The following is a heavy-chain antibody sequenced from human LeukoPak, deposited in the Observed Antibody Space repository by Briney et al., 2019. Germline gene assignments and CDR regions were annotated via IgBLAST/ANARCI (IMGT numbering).Heavy chain of an antibody. J-gene: IGHJ4*02. CDR1: GFTFSSYV. D-gene: IGHD3-16*01. Sequence: GGSLRLSCAASGFTFSSYVMSWVRQAPGKGLEWVSSISVGGGDTFASDSVKGRFTITRENSKNTLYLQMTGLRVEDTAVYFCAKLNLGEMAYFDSWGQGTLVTVSS. V-gene: IGHV3-23*01. CDR2: ISVGGGDT. CDR3: AKLNLGEMAYFDS.